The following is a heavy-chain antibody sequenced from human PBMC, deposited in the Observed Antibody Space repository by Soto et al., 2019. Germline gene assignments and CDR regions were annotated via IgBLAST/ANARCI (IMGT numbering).Heavy chain of an antibody. J-gene: IGHJ4*02. D-gene: IGHD6-13*01. CDR1: GGSISNGGYS. CDR3: ARVGAAAGQLDY. V-gene: IGHV4-30-2*01. CDR2: IYHSGST. Sequence: SETLSLTCAVSGGSISNGGYSWSWIRQPPGKGLEWIGYIYHSGSTYYNPSLKSRVTISVDRSKNQFSLKLSSVTAADTAVYYCARVGAAAGQLDYWGQGTLVTVSS.